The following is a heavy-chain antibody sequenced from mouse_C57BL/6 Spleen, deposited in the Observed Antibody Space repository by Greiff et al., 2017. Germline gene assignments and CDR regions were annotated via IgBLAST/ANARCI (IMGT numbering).Heavy chain of an antibody. V-gene: IGHV1-15*01. J-gene: IGHJ2*01. D-gene: IGHD1-1*01. Sequence: QVQLQQSGAELVRPGASVTLSCKASGYTFTDYEMHWVKQTPVHGLEWIGAIDPETGGTAYNQKFKGKAILTADKSSSTAYMELRSLTSEDSADYYCTRGSLSTTVLDYWGQGTTLTVSS. CDR1: GYTFTDYE. CDR2: IDPETGGT. CDR3: TRGSLSTTVLDY.